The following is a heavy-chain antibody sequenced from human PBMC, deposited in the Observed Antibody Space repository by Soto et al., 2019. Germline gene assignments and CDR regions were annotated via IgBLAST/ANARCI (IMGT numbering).Heavy chain of an antibody. CDR1: GYTLTSYY. V-gene: IGHV1-46*01. Sequence: ASVKVSFKASGYTLTSYYMHWVRQAPGQGLEWMGIINPSGGSTSYAQKFQGRVTMTRDTSTSTVYMELSSLRSEDTAVYYCAKGEYYYDSSGYSIWAAFDYRGQGTLVTVSS. J-gene: IGHJ4*02. CDR2: INPSGGST. CDR3: AKGEYYYDSSGYSIWAAFDY. D-gene: IGHD3-22*01.